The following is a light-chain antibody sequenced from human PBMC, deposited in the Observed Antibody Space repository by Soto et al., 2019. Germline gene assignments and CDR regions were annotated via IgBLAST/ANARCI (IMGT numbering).Light chain of an antibody. J-gene: IGKJ3*01. V-gene: IGKV1-5*01. Sequence: DIQMTQSPSTLSASVGDRVTITCRASQSISSWLAWYQQKPGKAPKLLIYDASSLESGVPSRFSGSGSGTEFTLTISSLQPDDFATYYCQQFNSYPTAFGHGTNLDIK. CDR1: QSISSW. CDR3: QQFNSYPTA. CDR2: DAS.